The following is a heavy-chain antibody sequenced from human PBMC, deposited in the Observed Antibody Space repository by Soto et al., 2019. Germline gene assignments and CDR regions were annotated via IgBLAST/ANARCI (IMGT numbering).Heavy chain of an antibody. J-gene: IGHJ6*03. CDR1: VGSISSYY. CDR2: IYYSGST. D-gene: IGHD3-3*02. Sequence: QVQLQESGPGLVKPSETLSLTCTVSVGSISSYYWSWIRQPPGKGLEWIGYIYYSGSTNYNPSLRSRVTISVDTSKNQFSLKLSSVTAADTAVYYCARVDQHFVGNYYYYYMDVWGKGPTVTVSS. CDR3: ARVDQHFVGNYYYYYMDV. V-gene: IGHV4-59*01.